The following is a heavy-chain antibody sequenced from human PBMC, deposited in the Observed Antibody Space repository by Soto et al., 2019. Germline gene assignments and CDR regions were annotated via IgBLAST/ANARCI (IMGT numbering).Heavy chain of an antibody. V-gene: IGHV3-23*01. D-gene: IGHD6-13*01. J-gene: IGHJ4*02. CDR3: AKDLGYSSSWSIFDY. CDR1: GFTFSSYA. Sequence: GGSLRLSCAASGFTFSSYAMSWVRQAPGKGLEWVSAISGSGGSTYYADSVKGRFTISRDNSKNTLYLQMNSLRAEDTAVYYCAKDLGYSSSWSIFDYWGQGTLVTVSS. CDR2: ISGSGGST.